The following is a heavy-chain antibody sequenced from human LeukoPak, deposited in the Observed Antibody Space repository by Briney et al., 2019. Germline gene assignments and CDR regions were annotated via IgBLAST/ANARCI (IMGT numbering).Heavy chain of an antibody. CDR1: GGSFSDYD. CDR2: INQSGAT. D-gene: IGHD1-1*01. V-gene: IGHV4-34*01. CDR3: ARYVPVKTGPTRASFDY. Sequence: SETLSLTCAVYGGSFSDYDWSWIRQPPGKGLEWIGEINQSGATNCDPSLKSRVSMSIDKSKSQFSLNLSSVTAEDTAVYYCARYVPVKTGPTRASFDYWGQGALVTVSS. J-gene: IGHJ4*02.